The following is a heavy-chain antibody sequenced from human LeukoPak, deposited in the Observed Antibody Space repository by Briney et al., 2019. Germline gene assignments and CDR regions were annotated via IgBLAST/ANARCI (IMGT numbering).Heavy chain of an antibody. Sequence: SETLSLTCTVSGGSISTYYWSWIRRPPGKGLEWIGYIYYSGSTNYNPSLKSRVTISVDTSKNQFSLKLSSVTAADTAVYYCARGFRWFDPWGQGTLVTVSS. CDR1: GGSISTYY. CDR3: ARGFRWFDP. CDR2: IYYSGST. D-gene: IGHD3-10*01. J-gene: IGHJ5*02. V-gene: IGHV4-59*01.